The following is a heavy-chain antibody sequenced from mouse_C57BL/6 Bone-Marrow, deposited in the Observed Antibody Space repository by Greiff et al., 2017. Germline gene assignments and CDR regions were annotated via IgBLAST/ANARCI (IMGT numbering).Heavy chain of an antibody. V-gene: IGHV5-12*01. CDR3: ARHYDYPYYAMDY. J-gene: IGHJ4*01. CDR1: GFTFSDYY. Sequence: EVQVVESGGGLVQPGGSLKLSCAASGFTFSDYYMYWVRQTPEKRLEWVAYISNGGGSTYYPDTVKGRFTISRDNAKNTLYLQMSRLKSEDTAMYYCARHYDYPYYAMDYWGQGTSVTVSS. CDR2: ISNGGGST. D-gene: IGHD2-4*01.